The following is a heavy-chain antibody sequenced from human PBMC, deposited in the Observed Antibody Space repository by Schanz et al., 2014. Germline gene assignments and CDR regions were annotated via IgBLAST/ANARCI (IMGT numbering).Heavy chain of an antibody. V-gene: IGHV4-59*01. CDR2: MYHSGSS. CDR1: GGSFSSFY. D-gene: IGHD4-17*01. J-gene: IGHJ6*02. CDR3: ARDRGMTTSDYYYGMDV. Sequence: QVQLQESGPGLVKPSETLSLTCTVSGGSFSSFYWSWIRQPPGKGLEWIGYMYHSGSSNYNPSLKSRVTISVDTSKNQFSLKMTSLTAADTAVYYCARDRGMTTSDYYYGMDVWGQGTTVTVSS.